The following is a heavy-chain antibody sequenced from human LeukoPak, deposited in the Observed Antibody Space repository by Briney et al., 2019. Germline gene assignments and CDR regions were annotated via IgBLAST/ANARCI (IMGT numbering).Heavy chain of an antibody. Sequence: GRSLRLSCAASGFTFSSYGMHWVRQAPGKGLEWVVVISYDGSNKYYADSVKGRFTISRDNSKNTLYLQMNSLRAEDTAVYYCAKDLNNYYDSSGYPGGAWGQGTLVTVSS. CDR3: AKDLNNYYDSSGYPGGA. J-gene: IGHJ4*02. CDR2: ISYDGSNK. D-gene: IGHD3-22*01. V-gene: IGHV3-30*18. CDR1: GFTFSSYG.